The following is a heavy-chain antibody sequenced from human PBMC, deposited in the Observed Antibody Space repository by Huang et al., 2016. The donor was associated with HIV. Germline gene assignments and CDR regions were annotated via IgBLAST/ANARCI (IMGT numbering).Heavy chain of an antibody. J-gene: IGHJ4*02. Sequence: VQLQESGPGLVKPSETLSITCTVSGGSISTHYWSWIRQPPGKGLEWIGSIDYSGRTNYSPSLKSRVTILPDTSKKQFSLRVNSVTAADTAMYYCARDHHDFWRGYRRMYFFDHWGQGTLVTVSS. CDR2: IDYSGRT. D-gene: IGHD3-3*01. CDR1: GGSISTHY. V-gene: IGHV4-59*11. CDR3: ARDHHDFWRGYRRMYFFDH.